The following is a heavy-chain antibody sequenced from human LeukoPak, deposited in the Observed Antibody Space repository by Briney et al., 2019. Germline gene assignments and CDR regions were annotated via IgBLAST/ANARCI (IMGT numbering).Heavy chain of an antibody. CDR2: TSYDGSNK. V-gene: IGHV3-30*03. Sequence: PGGSLRLSCVVSGFIFSSYGMHWVRQAPGKGLEWVAVTSYDGSNKYYADSVKGRFTISRDNSKNTLYLHMNSPRAEDTAVYYCARGFWDSNYDYYYYGMDVWGQGTTVTVSS. J-gene: IGHJ6*02. CDR3: ARGFWDSNYDYYYYGMDV. D-gene: IGHD4-11*01. CDR1: GFIFSSYG.